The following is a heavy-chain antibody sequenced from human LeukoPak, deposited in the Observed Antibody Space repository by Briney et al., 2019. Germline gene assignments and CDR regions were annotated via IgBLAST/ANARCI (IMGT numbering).Heavy chain of an antibody. CDR1: GGSISSSSYY. CDR3: ARHGGYDFWSGYHYYFDY. D-gene: IGHD3-3*01. Sequence: TTSETLSLTCTVSGGSISSSSYYWGWIRQPPGKGLEWIGSIYYSGSTYYNPSLKSRVTISVDTSKNQFSLKLSSVTAADTAVYYCARHGGYDFWSGYHYYFDYWGQGTLVTVSS. V-gene: IGHV4-39*01. J-gene: IGHJ4*02. CDR2: IYYSGST.